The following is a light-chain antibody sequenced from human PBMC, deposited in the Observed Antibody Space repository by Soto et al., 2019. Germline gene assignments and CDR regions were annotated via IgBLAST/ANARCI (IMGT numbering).Light chain of an antibody. CDR2: DAS. J-gene: IGKJ5*01. CDR3: QQSETYPLT. V-gene: IGKV1-5*01. Sequence: DIQMSQSPSTLSAYIGDRVTITCRASRTISTWVAWYEHKPGKAPNLLIYDASTLMSGVPSRFSDSGSGTEFTLTISSLQPGDFATYYCQQSETYPLTFGQGTRLEIK. CDR1: RTISTW.